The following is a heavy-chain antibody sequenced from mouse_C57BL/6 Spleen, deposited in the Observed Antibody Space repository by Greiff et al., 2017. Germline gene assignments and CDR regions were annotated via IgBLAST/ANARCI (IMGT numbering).Heavy chain of an antibody. D-gene: IGHD4-1*01. CDR3: GRSNWDLGY. Sequence: EVQLQQSGPELVKPGASVKISCKASGYTFTDYYMNWVKQSHGKGLEWIGDINPYNGGTSYNQKFKGKATLTVDKSSSTAYMELRSLTSEDSAVYDCGRSNWDLGYWGQGTTLTVSS. J-gene: IGHJ2*01. CDR1: GYTFTDYY. V-gene: IGHV1-26*01. CDR2: INPYNGGT.